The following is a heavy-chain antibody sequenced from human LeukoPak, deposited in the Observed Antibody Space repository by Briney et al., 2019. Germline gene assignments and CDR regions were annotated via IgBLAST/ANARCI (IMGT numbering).Heavy chain of an antibody. CDR3: ARWYCSSDTCYHLDV. CDR2: SHYSGST. CDR1: GASVSSYY. J-gene: IGHJ6*03. Sequence: SETLSLTCTVSGASVSSYYWSWIRQPPGRGLEWIGYSHYSGSTSYNPSLKSRVTISVDTSKNQLSLKLTSVTTADTAVHYCARWYCSSDTCYHLDVWGKGTTVTVSS. D-gene: IGHD2-2*01. V-gene: IGHV4-59*02.